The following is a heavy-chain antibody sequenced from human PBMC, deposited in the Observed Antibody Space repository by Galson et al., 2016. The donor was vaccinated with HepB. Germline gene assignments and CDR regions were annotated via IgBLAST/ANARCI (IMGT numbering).Heavy chain of an antibody. V-gene: IGHV3-48*02. CDR1: AFRFSSYS. J-gene: IGHJ4*01. CDR3: ARKSPFGPFDY. CDR2: ISSTRTIT. D-gene: IGHD2/OR15-2a*01. Sequence: SLRLSCAASAFRFSSYSMNWVRQAPGKGLEWISYISSTRTITYYADSVKGRFTISKDNAKNSLSLQMDSLRDDDTAVYYCARKSPFGPFDYWGHGTLVSVSS.